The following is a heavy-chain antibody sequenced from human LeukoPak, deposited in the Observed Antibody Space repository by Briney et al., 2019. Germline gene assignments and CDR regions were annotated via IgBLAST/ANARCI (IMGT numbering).Heavy chain of an antibody. J-gene: IGHJ5*02. Sequence: SETLSLTCTVSGGSISSYYWSWIRQPAGKGLEWIGRIYTSGSTNYNPSLKSRVTMSVDTSKNQFSLKLSSVTAADTAVYYRARVRTGYCSSTSCRGWFDPWGQGTLVTVSP. D-gene: IGHD2-2*01. CDR2: IYTSGST. CDR3: ARVRTGYCSSTSCRGWFDP. V-gene: IGHV4-4*07. CDR1: GGSISSYY.